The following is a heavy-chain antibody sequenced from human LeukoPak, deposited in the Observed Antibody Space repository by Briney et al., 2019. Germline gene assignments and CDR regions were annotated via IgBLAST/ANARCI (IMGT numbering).Heavy chain of an antibody. CDR2: ISGRCGST. Sequence: GGSLRLSCAASGFTFSSYAMSWVRQAPGKGLEGVSAISGRCGSTYYADSEKGRFTISRDNSKNTLYLQMNSLRAEDTAVYYCAKLDYDYVWGSYRYTDKNWFDPWGQGTLVTVSS. CDR3: AKLDYDYVWGSYRYTDKNWFDP. V-gene: IGHV3-23*01. J-gene: IGHJ5*02. D-gene: IGHD3-16*02. CDR1: GFTFSSYA.